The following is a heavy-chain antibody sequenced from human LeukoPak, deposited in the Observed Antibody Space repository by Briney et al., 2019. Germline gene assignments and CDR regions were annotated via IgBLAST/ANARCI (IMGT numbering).Heavy chain of an antibody. CDR1: GYTFTSYG. Sequence: ASVKVSCKASGYTFTSYGISWVRPAPGQGLEWMGWISAYNGNTNYAQKLQGRVTMTTDTSTSTAYMELRSLRSDDTAVYYCARDLYSNYDSGNNWFDPWGQGTLVTVSS. V-gene: IGHV1-18*01. D-gene: IGHD4-11*01. J-gene: IGHJ5*02. CDR3: ARDLYSNYDSGNNWFDP. CDR2: ISAYNGNT.